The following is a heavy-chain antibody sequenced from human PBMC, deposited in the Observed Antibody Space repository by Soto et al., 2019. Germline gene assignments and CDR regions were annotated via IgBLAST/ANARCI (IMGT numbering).Heavy chain of an antibody. J-gene: IGHJ5*02. V-gene: IGHV4-59*01. D-gene: IGHD2-21*01. CDR1: GGSISSYY. CDR3: ARTYSDNTWFDP. Sequence: PSETLSLTCTVSGGSISSYYWSWIRQPPGKGLEWIGYIYYSGSTNYNPSLKSRVTISVDTSKNQFSLKLSSVTAADTAVYYCARTYSDNTWFDPWGQGTLVTVSS. CDR2: IYYSGST.